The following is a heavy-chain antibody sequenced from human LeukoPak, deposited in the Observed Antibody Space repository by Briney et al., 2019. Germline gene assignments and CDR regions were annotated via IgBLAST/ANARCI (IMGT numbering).Heavy chain of an antibody. CDR1: GGSISSSNW. V-gene: IGHV4-4*02. CDR2: IYHSGST. CDR3: ARETIYGSGSYYRGAFDI. J-gene: IGHJ3*02. Sequence: TSETLSLTCAVSGGSISSSNWWSWVRQPPGKGLEWIGEIYHSGSTNYNPSLKSRVTIPVDKSKNQFSLKLSSVTAADTAVYYCARETIYGSGSYYRGAFDIWGQGTMVTVSS. D-gene: IGHD3-10*01.